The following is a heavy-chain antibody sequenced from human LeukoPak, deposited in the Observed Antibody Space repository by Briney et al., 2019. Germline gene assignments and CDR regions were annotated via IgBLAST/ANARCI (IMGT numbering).Heavy chain of an antibody. D-gene: IGHD2-2*02. CDR3: ARGRWTGYCTTTNCYSGLDP. Sequence: ASVKVSCKSSGYTFTTYDINWVRRATGQGLEWMGWMNPNSGNTGYAQKFQGRVTMTRNTAINTAYMELSSLRSDDTAVYYCARGRWTGYCTTTNCYSGLDPWGQGTLVTVSS. V-gene: IGHV1-8*01. J-gene: IGHJ5*02. CDR1: GYTFTTYD. CDR2: MNPNSGNT.